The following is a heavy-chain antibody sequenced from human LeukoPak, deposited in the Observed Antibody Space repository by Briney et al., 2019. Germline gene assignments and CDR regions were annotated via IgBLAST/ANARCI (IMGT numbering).Heavy chain of an antibody. CDR2: IWNDGSNK. V-gene: IGHV3-33*01. D-gene: IGHD2-2*03. J-gene: IGHJ6*03. CDR3: ARDGSYYYYYMDV. CDR1: GFTLRSYG. Sequence: GGSLRLSCAAPGFTLRSYGMHWVRQAPGKGLEWVAVIWNDGSNKYYADSVKGRFTISRDNSKNTLYLQMNSLRAEDTAVYYCARDGSYYYYYMDVWGKGTTVTVSS.